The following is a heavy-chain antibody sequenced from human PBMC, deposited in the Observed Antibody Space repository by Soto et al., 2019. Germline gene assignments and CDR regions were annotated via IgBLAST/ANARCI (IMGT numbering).Heavy chain of an antibody. J-gene: IGHJ6*02. D-gene: IGHD4-17*01. V-gene: IGHV1-58*01. CDR3: AAESDYGDYGYYYYGMDV. CDR2: IVVGSGNT. Sequence: SVKVSCKASGFTFTSSAVQWVRQARGQRLEWIGWIVVGSGNTNYAQKFQERVTITRDMSTSTAYMELSSLRSEDTAVYYCAAESDYGDYGYYYYGMDVWGQGTTVTVSS. CDR1: GFTFTSSA.